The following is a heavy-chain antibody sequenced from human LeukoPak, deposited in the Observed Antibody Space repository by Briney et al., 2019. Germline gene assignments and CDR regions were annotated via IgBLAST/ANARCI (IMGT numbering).Heavy chain of an antibody. CDR3: AKNYYDSSGYFLYDAFDV. J-gene: IGHJ3*01. Sequence: GGSLRLSCAASGFTFSSYAMSWVRQAPGKGLEWVSAISGSGGSTYYADSVKGRFTISRDNSKNTLYLQMNSLRAEDTAVYYCAKNYYDSSGYFLYDAFDVWGQGTMVTVSS. D-gene: IGHD3-22*01. CDR1: GFTFSSYA. CDR2: ISGSGGST. V-gene: IGHV3-23*01.